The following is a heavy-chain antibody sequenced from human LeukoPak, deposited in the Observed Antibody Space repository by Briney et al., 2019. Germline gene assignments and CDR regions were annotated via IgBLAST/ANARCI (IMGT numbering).Heavy chain of an antibody. Sequence: PGGSLRLSCAASGFTFSSYWKSWVRQAPGKGLEWVANIKQDGSEKYYVDSVKGRFTISRDNAKNSLYLQMNSLRAEDTAVYYCARDGPNIVLMVYALYYYYYGMDVWGQGTTVTVSS. CDR2: IKQDGSEK. D-gene: IGHD2-8*01. CDR1: GFTFSSYW. CDR3: ARDGPNIVLMVYALYYYYYGMDV. J-gene: IGHJ6*02. V-gene: IGHV3-7*01.